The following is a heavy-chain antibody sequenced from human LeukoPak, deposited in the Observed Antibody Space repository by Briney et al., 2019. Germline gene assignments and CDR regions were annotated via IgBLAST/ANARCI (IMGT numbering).Heavy chain of an antibody. V-gene: IGHV1-2*06. CDR2: INPNSGGT. CDR3: ARGIQLWSALYYYYMDV. CDR1: GYTFTGYY. Sequence: ASVKVSCKASGYTFTGYYMHWVRQAPGQGLEWMGRINPNSGGTNYAQKFQGRVTMTRDTSISTAYMELSRLRSDDTAVYYCARGIQLWSALYYYYMDVWGKGTTVTVSS. J-gene: IGHJ6*03. D-gene: IGHD5-18*01.